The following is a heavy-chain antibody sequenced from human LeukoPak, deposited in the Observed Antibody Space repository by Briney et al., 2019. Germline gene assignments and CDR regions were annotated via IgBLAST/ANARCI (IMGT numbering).Heavy chain of an antibody. J-gene: IGHJ4*02. CDR3: ARLVEWLRSKNYHYFDY. D-gene: IGHD5-12*01. Sequence: ASVKVSCKASGYTFTSYGISWVRQAPGQGLEWMGWISAYNGNTNYAQKLQGRVTMTTDTSTSTAYMELRSLRSDDTAVYHCARLVEWLRSKNYHYFDYWGQGTLVTVSS. CDR2: ISAYNGNT. V-gene: IGHV1-18*04. CDR1: GYTFTSYG.